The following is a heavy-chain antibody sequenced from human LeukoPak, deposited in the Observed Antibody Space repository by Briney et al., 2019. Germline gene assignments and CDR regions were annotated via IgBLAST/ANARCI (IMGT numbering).Heavy chain of an antibody. V-gene: IGHV3-21*01. Sequence: GGFLRLSCAASGFTFSSYSMNWVRQAPGKGLEWVSSISSSSSYIYYADSVKGRFTISRDNAKNSLYLQMNSLRAEDTAVYYCASLTHYSSGWYGDFDYWGQGTLVTVSS. CDR2: ISSSSSYI. CDR3: ASLTHYSSGWYGDFDY. D-gene: IGHD6-19*01. CDR1: GFTFSSYS. J-gene: IGHJ4*02.